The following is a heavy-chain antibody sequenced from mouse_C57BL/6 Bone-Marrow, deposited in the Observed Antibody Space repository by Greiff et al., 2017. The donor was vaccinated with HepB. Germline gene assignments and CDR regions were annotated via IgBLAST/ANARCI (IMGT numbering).Heavy chain of an antibody. V-gene: IGHV1-77*01. CDR2: IYPGSGST. Sequence: VQRVESGPELVKPGASMKMSCKASGYTFTDYGISWVKQRTGQGLEWIGEIYPGSGSTYYNEKFKGKATLTADKSSNTAYMQLSSLTSEDSAVYYCARGLPYYFDYWGQGTTLTVSS. CDR3: ARGLPYYFDY. D-gene: IGHD6-2*01. J-gene: IGHJ2*01. CDR1: GYTFTDYG.